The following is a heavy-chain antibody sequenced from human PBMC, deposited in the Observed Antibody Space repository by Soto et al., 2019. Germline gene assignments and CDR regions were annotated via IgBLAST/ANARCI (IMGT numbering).Heavy chain of an antibody. V-gene: IGHV3-23*01. Sequence: PGGSLRLSCAASGFSLSSYAMSWVRQAPGKGLEWVSAISGSSGSSYYADSVKGRFTISRDNSKNTLYLQMNSLRAEDTAVYYCAKDRGDIVVVPADNWFDPWGQGTLVTVSS. CDR1: GFSLSSYA. D-gene: IGHD2-2*01. CDR2: ISGSSGSS. CDR3: AKDRGDIVVVPADNWFDP. J-gene: IGHJ5*02.